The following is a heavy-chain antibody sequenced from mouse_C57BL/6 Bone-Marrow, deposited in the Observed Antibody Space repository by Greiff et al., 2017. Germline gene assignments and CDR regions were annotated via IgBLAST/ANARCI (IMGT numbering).Heavy chain of an antibody. J-gene: IGHJ3*01. Sequence: RVESGAELVRPGSSVKLSCKDSYFAFMASAMHWVKQRPGHGLEWIGSFTMYSDATEYSENFKGKATLTANTSSSTAYMELSSLTSEDSAVYYCARTPYYSGTPWFAYWGQGTLVTVSA. CDR1: YFAFMASA. CDR3: ARTPYYSGTPWFAY. CDR2: FTMYSDAT. V-gene: IGHV1-49*01. D-gene: IGHD1-1*01.